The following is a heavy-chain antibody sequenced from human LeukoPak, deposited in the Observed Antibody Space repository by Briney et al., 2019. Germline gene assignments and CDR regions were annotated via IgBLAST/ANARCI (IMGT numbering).Heavy chain of an antibody. CDR1: GYTFTNYG. CDR3: ARDVTMLSVAPGY. CDR2: ISAYNGNT. J-gene: IGHJ4*02. Sequence: ASVKVSCKASGYTFTNYGISWVRQAPGQGLEWMGWISAYNGNTNYAQKLQGRVTVTTDTSTSTAYMELRSLSPDDTAVYYCARDVTMLSVAPGYWGQGTLVTVSS. V-gene: IGHV1-18*01. D-gene: IGHD3-10*01.